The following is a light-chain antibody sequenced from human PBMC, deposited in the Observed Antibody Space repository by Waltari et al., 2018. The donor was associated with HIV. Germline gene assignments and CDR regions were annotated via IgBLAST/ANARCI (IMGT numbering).Light chain of an antibody. CDR1: ISHVGSSDR. J-gene: IGLJ2*01. CDR3: SSYTSSSTVV. CDR2: EVS. V-gene: IGLV2-18*02. Sequence: QSALTQSPSVSGSPGQSVAISCTGTISHVGSSDRLSWYQQPPGTAPTLMIYEVSNRPSGVPDRFSGSKSGNTASLTISGLQAEDEADYYCSSYTSSSTVVFGGGTKLTVL.